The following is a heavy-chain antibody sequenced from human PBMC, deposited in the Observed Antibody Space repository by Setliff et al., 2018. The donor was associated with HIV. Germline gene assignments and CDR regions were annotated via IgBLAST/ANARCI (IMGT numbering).Heavy chain of an antibody. V-gene: IGHV4-39*01. CDR1: GDSISRRIYY. CDR3: ARQAWHSGRNGYFVDY. D-gene: IGHD2-15*01. J-gene: IGHJ4*02. CDR2: IYQTGSI. Sequence: SETLSLTCTVSGDSISRRIYYWGWFRQSPGKGLEWIATIYQTGSIYYNPSLQNRVTLLLDMSKNQFSLKLSSVTAADTAVYYCARQAWHSGRNGYFVDYWGQGTQVTVSS.